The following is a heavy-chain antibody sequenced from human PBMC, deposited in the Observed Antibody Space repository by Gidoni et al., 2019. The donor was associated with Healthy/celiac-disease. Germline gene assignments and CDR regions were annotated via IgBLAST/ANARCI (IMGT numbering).Heavy chain of an antibody. CDR3: ARDTNCSGGSCYENWFDP. CDR1: GGTFSSDA. V-gene: IGHV1-69*06. J-gene: IGHJ5*02. CDR2: IIPIFGTA. Sequence: QVQLVQSGAEVKKPGSSVKVSCKASGGTFSSDAISWVRQAPGQGLEWMGGIIPIFGTANYAQKFQGRVTITADKSTSTAYMELSSLRSEDTAVYYCARDTNCSGGSCYENWFDPWGQGTLVTVSS. D-gene: IGHD2-15*01.